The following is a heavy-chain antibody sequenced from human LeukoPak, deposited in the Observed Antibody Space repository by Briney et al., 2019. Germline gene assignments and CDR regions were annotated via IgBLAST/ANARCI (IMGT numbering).Heavy chain of an antibody. Sequence: ASVKVSCKASGYTFAGYNMHWVRQAPGQGLEWMGWINPNSGGTNYAQKLQGRVTMTRDTSISTAYMELSRLRSDDTAVFYCARVAHNYDLLTGYYPYLDYFDFWGQGTLVTVSS. V-gene: IGHV1-2*02. J-gene: IGHJ4*02. CDR2: INPNSGGT. CDR3: ARVAHNYDLLTGYYPYLDYFDF. D-gene: IGHD3-9*01. CDR1: GYTFAGYN.